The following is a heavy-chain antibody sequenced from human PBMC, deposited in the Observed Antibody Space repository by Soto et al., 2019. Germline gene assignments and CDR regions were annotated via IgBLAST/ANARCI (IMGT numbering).Heavy chain of an antibody. J-gene: IGHJ5*02. CDR3: AREAAVSSGWSSSDWFDP. CDR2: TYYRSKWYN. Sequence: SQTLSLTCAISGDSVSSNSAAWNWIRQSPSRGLEWLGRTYYRSKWYNDYAVSVKSRITINPDTSQNQFSLQLNSVTPEDTAVYYCAREAAVSSGWSSSDWFDPWGQGTLVTVSS. D-gene: IGHD6-19*01. V-gene: IGHV6-1*01. CDR1: GDSVSSNSAA.